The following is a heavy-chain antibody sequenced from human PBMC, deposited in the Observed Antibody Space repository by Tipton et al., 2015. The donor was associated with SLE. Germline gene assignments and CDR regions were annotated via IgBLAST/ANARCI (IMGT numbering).Heavy chain of an antibody. CDR3: ARDAANYTPRFDP. D-gene: IGHD4/OR15-4a*01. V-gene: IGHV3-7*01. Sequence: VQLVQSGGGLVQPGRSLRLSCTASGFTFGDYAMSWVRQAPGKGLEWVANIKQDGSEKYYVDSVKGRFTISRDNAKNSLYLQMNSLRAEDTAVYYCARDAANYTPRFDPWGQGTLVTVSS. J-gene: IGHJ5*02. CDR2: IKQDGSEK. CDR1: GFTFGDYA.